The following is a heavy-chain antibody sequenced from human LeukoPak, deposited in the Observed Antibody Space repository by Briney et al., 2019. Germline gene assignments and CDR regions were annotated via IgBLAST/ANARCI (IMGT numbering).Heavy chain of an antibody. J-gene: IGHJ4*02. D-gene: IGHD2-2*02. CDR2: ISAYNGNT. V-gene: IGHV1-18*01. Sequence: ASVKVSCKASGYTFTSYGISWVRQAPGQGLEWMGWISAYNGNTNYAQKLQGRVTMTTDTSTSTAYMELSRLRSDDTAVYYCARDRQYQLLYLFDYWGQGTLVTVSS. CDR3: ARDRQYQLLYLFDY. CDR1: GYTFTSYG.